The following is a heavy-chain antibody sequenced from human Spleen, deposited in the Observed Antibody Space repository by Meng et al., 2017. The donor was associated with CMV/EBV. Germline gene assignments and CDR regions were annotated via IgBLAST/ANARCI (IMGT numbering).Heavy chain of an antibody. J-gene: IGHJ6*02. CDR1: GGTFSSYA. V-gene: IGHV1-69*10. D-gene: IGHD3-10*01. Sequence: SVKVSCKASGGTFSSYAISWVRQAPGQGREWMGGIIPILGITNYAQKFQGRVTITADKSTSTAYMELSSLRSEDTAVYYCARGRITMVRGVRGGSYGMDVWGQGTTVTVSS. CDR2: IIPILGIT. CDR3: ARGRITMVRGVRGGSYGMDV.